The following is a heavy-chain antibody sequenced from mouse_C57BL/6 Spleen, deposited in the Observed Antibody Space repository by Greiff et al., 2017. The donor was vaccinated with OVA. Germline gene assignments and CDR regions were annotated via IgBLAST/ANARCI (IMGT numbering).Heavy chain of an antibody. CDR2: INPSNGGT. CDR1: GYTFTSYW. D-gene: IGHD2-5*01. Sequence: QVQLQQPGTELVKPGASVKLSCKASGYTFTSYWMHWVKQRPGQGLEWIGNINPSNGGTNYNEKFKSKATLTVDKSSSTAYMQLSSLTSEDSAVYYGARSEYSRHWYFDVWGTGTTVTVSS. CDR3: ARSEYSRHWYFDV. J-gene: IGHJ1*03. V-gene: IGHV1-53*01.